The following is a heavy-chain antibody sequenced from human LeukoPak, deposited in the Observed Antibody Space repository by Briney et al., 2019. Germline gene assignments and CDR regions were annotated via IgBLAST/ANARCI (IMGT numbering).Heavy chain of an antibody. CDR1: GFTFSSYA. J-gene: IGHJ4*02. D-gene: IGHD4-11*01. Sequence: PGGSLRLSCAASGFTFSSYAMHWVRQAPGKGLEYVSAISSNGGSTYYANSVKGRFTISRDNSKNTLYLQMNSLRAEDTAVYYCAKAHHDYSNYGGVGFDYWGQGTLVTVSS. CDR2: ISSNGGST. CDR3: AKAHHDYSNYGGVGFDY. V-gene: IGHV3-64*01.